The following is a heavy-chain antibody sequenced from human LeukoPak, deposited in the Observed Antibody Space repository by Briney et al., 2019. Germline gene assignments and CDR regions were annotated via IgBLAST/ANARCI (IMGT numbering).Heavy chain of an antibody. D-gene: IGHD3-10*01. CDR2: IYYSAST. CDR3: ARALRGSGSLYYFDY. J-gene: IGHJ4*02. V-gene: IGHV4-39*01. Sequence: TSAETLSLTCTVSGGSISSSRYYWGWIRRPPGKGLEWIGSIYYSASTYYNPSLKSRVTISVDTSKNQFSLKLSSVTAADTAVYYCARALRGSGSLYYFDYWGQGTLVTVSS. CDR1: GGSISSSRYY.